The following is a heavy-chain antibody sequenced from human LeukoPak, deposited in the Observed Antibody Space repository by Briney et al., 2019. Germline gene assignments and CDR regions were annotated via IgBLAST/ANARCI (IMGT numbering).Heavy chain of an antibody. V-gene: IGHV4-39*07. CDR3: ARGGHLRLGELPLSLADPERENYFDY. CDR2: IYYSGST. J-gene: IGHJ4*02. Sequence: PSETLSLTCTVSGGSISSSSYYWVWIRQPPGKGLEWIGSIYYSGSTYYNPSLKSRVTISVDTSKNQFSLKLSSVTAADTAVYYCARGGHLRLGELPLSLADPERENYFDYWGQGTLVTVSS. D-gene: IGHD3-16*02. CDR1: GGSISSSSYY.